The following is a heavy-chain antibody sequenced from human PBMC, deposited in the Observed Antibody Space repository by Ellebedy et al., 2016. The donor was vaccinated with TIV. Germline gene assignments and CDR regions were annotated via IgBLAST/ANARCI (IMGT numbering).Heavy chain of an antibody. CDR3: ARYGNLGY. D-gene: IGHD1-1*01. CDR2: TKQDGSEK. J-gene: IGHJ4*02. V-gene: IGHV3-7*03. Sequence: GESLKISCAASGFTFSTYWMGWVRQAAGKGLEWVANTKQDGSEKYYVDSVMGRFTISRDNAKNSLYLQMNSLGAEDTAVYYCARYGNLGYWGQGTLVTVSS. CDR1: GFTFSTYW.